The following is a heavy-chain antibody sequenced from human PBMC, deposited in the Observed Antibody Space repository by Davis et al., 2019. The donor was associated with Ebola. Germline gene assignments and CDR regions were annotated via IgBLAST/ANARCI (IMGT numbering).Heavy chain of an antibody. V-gene: IGHV1-8*02. CDR1: GYTFTSYT. Sequence: AASVKVSCKASGYTFTSYTMHWVRQAPGQRLEWMGWMNPNSGNTGYAQKFQGRVAMTRNTSISTAYMELSSLRSEDTAVYYCARDYIVGATQRYFDYWGQGTLVTVSS. D-gene: IGHD1-26*01. J-gene: IGHJ4*02. CDR3: ARDYIVGATQRYFDY. CDR2: MNPNSGNT.